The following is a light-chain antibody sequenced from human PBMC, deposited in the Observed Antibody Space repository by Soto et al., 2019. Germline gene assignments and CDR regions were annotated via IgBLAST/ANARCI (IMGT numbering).Light chain of an antibody. Sequence: QSALTQPASVSGSLGQSITISCTGTSNDIGAHYYVSWYQHHPGKAPKLIIFEVDRRPSGVSGRFSGSKSANTASLIISGLQPEDEADYYCSSYTSRSTPVFGGGTKVTVL. CDR1: SNDIGAHYY. CDR2: EVD. CDR3: SSYTSRSTPV. J-gene: IGLJ2*01. V-gene: IGLV2-14*01.